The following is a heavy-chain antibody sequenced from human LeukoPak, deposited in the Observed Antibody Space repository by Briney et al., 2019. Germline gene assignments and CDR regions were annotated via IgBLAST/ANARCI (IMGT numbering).Heavy chain of an antibody. Sequence: SETLSLTCTVSGGSISSNNYYWGWIRQPPGKGLEWICSIYYSGSTYYNPSLKSRVTISVDTSKNQFSLKLSSVTAADTAVYYCARDRTRPGWGYYGMDVWGQGTTVTVSS. CDR1: GGSISSNNYY. CDR3: ARDRTRPGWGYYGMDV. J-gene: IGHJ6*02. V-gene: IGHV4-39*07. CDR2: IYYSGST. D-gene: IGHD6-19*01.